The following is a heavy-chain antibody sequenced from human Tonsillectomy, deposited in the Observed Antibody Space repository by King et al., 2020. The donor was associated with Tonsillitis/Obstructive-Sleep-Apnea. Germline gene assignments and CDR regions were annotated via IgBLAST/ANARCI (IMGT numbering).Heavy chain of an antibody. CDR1: GGSISSYY. CDR2: TYYSGST. J-gene: IGHJ3*02. Sequence: VQLQESGPGLVKPSETLSLTCTVSGGSISSYYWSWLRQPPGKGLKWIGYTYYSGSTNYNPPLKSRVTISVDTSKTQFSLKLNSVTAADTSVYYCARDMMLEAGGDAFDIWGQGTIVTVSS. CDR3: ARDMMLEAGGDAFDI. D-gene: IGHD3-16*01. V-gene: IGHV4-59*01.